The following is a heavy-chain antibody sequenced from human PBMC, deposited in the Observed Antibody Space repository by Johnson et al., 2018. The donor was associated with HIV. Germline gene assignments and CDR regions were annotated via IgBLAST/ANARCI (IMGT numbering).Heavy chain of an antibody. CDR1: GFSFRSYC. Sequence: QVQLVESGGGLVQPGGSLRLSCAAGGFSFRSYCMTWVRQAPGKGLEWVTVISYNGSDTYNADSVKGRFTISRDNSKNTLYLQMNSLRAEDMAVYYCARASLARGGKIRAFDIWGQGTMVTVSS. D-gene: IGHD4-23*01. CDR3: ARASLARGGKIRAFDI. CDR2: ISYNGSDT. J-gene: IGHJ3*02. V-gene: IGHV3-33*08.